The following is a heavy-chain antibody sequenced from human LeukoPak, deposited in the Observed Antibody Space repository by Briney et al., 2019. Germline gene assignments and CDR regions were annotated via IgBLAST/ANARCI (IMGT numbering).Heavy chain of an antibody. CDR3: ARDLYSSGTYPRY. Sequence: ASVKVSCKASGYTFTSYYKHWVRQAPGQGPEWMGIINPSGGSTTYAQKFQGRVTMTGDTSTSTVYMELSSLRSEDTAVYYCARDLYSSGTYPRYWGQGTLVTVSS. V-gene: IGHV1-46*01. CDR1: GYTFTSYY. J-gene: IGHJ4*02. CDR2: INPSGGST. D-gene: IGHD3-10*01.